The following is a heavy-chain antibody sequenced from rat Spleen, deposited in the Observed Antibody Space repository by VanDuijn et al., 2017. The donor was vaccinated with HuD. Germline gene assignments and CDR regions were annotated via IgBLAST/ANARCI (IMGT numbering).Heavy chain of an antibody. J-gene: IGHJ4*01. D-gene: IGHD1-2*01. CDR1: GFTFSNYD. V-gene: IGHV5S13*01. CDR3: ARLYSTYINGDVMDA. Sequence: EVQLVESGGGLVQPGRSLKLSCAASGFTFSNYDMAWVRQAPTKGLEWVASISPSGGSTYYRDSVKGRFTISRDNAKNTQYLQMDSLRSEDTATYYCARLYSTYINGDVMDAWGQGASVTVSS. CDR2: ISPSGGST.